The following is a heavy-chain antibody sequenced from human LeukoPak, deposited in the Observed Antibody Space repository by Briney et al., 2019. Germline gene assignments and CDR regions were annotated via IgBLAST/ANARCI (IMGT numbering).Heavy chain of an antibody. CDR1: GFTFSSYS. CDR2: ISSSSSYI. Sequence: RGSLRLSCAASGFTFSSYSMNWVRQAPGKGLEWVSSISSSSSYIYYADSVKGRFTISRDNAKNSLYLQMNSLRAEDTAVYYCVSGASETMVGLWGQGTLVTVSS. D-gene: IGHD4/OR15-4a*01. V-gene: IGHV3-21*01. CDR3: VSGASETMVGL. J-gene: IGHJ4*02.